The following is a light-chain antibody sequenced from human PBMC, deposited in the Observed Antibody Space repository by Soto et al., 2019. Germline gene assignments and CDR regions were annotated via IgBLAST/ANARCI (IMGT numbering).Light chain of an antibody. J-gene: IGLJ2*01. V-gene: IGLV2-14*01. Sequence: QSALTQPASVSGSPGQSITISCTGTSSDVGGYKYVSWYQQHPDKAPKLLIYEVSNRPSGVSNRFSGSKSGNTASLTISGLQAEDEADYYCSSYTNSNTPVVFGGGTKVTVL. CDR3: SSYTNSNTPVV. CDR2: EVS. CDR1: SSDVGGYKY.